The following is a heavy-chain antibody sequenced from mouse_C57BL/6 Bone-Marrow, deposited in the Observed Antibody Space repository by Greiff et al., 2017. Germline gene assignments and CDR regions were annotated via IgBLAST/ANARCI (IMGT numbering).Heavy chain of an antibody. CDR1: GYTLTSYW. D-gene: IGHD4-1*01. CDR3: AIRGDWVWYFDV. Sequence: QVQLQQPGAELVKPGASVKVSCKASGYTLTSYWMHWVKQRPGQGLEWLGRIHPSDSDTNYNQQFKGKATLTVDKSSSTAYMQLSSLTSEDSAVYYWAIRGDWVWYFDVWGTGTTVTVSS. V-gene: IGHV1-74*01. J-gene: IGHJ1*03. CDR2: IHPSDSDT.